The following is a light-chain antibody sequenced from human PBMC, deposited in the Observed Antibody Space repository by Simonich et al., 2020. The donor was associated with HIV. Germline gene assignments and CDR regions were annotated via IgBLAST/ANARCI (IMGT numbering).Light chain of an antibody. CDR2: GAS. Sequence: EIVLTQSPGTLSLSPGERATLSCSASQSVSSNLAWYQQKPGQAPRLLIYGASIRATGVPGRFSGSGSGTEFTLTISTMQSEDFAVYYCQQYDNWPPWTFGQGTKVEIK. J-gene: IGKJ1*01. V-gene: IGKV3-15*01. CDR1: QSVSSN. CDR3: QQYDNWPPWT.